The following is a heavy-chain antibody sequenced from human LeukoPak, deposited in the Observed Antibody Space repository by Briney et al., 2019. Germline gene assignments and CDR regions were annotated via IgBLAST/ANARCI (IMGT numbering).Heavy chain of an antibody. Sequence: GGSLRLSCAASGFTFDDYAIHWVRQAPGKGLEWVSLISGDGGNTYYANSVKGRFTISRDNSKNTLYLQMGSLRAEDMAVYYCARDPAAYSSSWLFYFDYWGQGTLVTVSS. V-gene: IGHV3-43*02. J-gene: IGHJ4*02. CDR3: ARDPAAYSSSWLFYFDY. CDR2: ISGDGGNT. D-gene: IGHD6-13*01. CDR1: GFTFDDYA.